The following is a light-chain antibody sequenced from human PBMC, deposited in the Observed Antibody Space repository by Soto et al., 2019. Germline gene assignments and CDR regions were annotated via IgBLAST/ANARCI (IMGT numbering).Light chain of an antibody. CDR1: QSVSSN. J-gene: IGKJ1*01. CDR2: GAS. Sequence: IVMTQSPATLSVSPGERATLSCRASQSVSSNLAWYQQKPGQAPRLLIYGASTRATGIPARFSGSGSGAEFTLTISSLQSEDFALYYCQQYNQWPRTFGQGAKVDI. V-gene: IGKV3-15*01. CDR3: QQYNQWPRT.